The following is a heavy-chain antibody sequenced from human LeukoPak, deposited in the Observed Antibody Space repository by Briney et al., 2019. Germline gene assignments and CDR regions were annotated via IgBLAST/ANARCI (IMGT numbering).Heavy chain of an antibody. Sequence: SETLSLTCAVYGVSFSGYYWSWIRQPPGKGLEWIGEINHSGSTNYNPSLKSRVTISVDTSKNQFSLKLSSVTAADTAVYYCARVYYDSSGYYYGAFDIWGQGTMVTVSS. CDR3: ARVYYDSSGYYYGAFDI. J-gene: IGHJ3*02. V-gene: IGHV4-34*01. CDR1: GVSFSGYY. D-gene: IGHD3-22*01. CDR2: INHSGST.